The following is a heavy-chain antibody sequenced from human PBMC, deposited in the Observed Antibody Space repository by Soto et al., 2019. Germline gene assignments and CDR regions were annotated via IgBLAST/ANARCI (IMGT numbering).Heavy chain of an antibody. CDR2: ISSSSSYI. J-gene: IGHJ4*02. D-gene: IGHD3-22*01. Sequence: GGSLRLSCAASGFTFSSYSMNWVRQAPGKGLEWVSSISSSSSYIYYADSVKGRFTISRDNAKNSLYLQMNSLRAEDTAVYYYASLWTTQYYYDSSGYQGGYWGQGTQVTVSS. CDR1: GFTFSSYS. CDR3: ASLWTTQYYYDSSGYQGGY. V-gene: IGHV3-21*01.